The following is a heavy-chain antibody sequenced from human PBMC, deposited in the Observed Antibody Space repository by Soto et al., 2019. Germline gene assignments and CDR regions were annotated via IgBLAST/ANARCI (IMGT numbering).Heavy chain of an antibody. D-gene: IGHD2-2*01. Sequence: PVGSLRLSCEASGINFRSYAMHWVRQAPGKGLEWVAVIWYDGRKIYYGDSVRGRFTISRDISNNTLDLQMTSLRAEDTATYYCARPQYCSSHSCNYGMDVWGQGTSVTVPS. CDR2: IWYDGRKI. V-gene: IGHV3-33*01. J-gene: IGHJ6*02. CDR1: GINFRSYA. CDR3: ARPQYCSSHSCNYGMDV.